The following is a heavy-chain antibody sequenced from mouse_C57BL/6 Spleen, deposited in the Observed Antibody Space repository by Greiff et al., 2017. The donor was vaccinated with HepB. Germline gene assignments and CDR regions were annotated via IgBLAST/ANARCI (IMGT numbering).Heavy chain of an antibody. CDR2: IDPENGDT. D-gene: IGHD2-5*01. CDR1: GFNIKDDY. CDR3: TILTYSKFDD. J-gene: IGHJ2*01. V-gene: IGHV14-4*01. Sequence: EVKLVESGAELVRPGASVKLSCTASGFNIKDDYMHWVKQRPEQGLEWIGWIDPENGDTEYASKFQGKATITADTSSNTAYLQLSSLTSEDTAVYYCTILTYSKFDDWGQGTTLTVSS.